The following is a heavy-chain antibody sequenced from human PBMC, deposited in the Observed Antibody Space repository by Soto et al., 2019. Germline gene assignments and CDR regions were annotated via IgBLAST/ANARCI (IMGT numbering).Heavy chain of an antibody. CDR2: ISGSDGKT. CDR3: ARWSYLDY. Sequence: VGSLRLSCAASGFSFGSYALSWVCQAPGKGLEWVSTISGSDGKTFYADSVKGRFSISRDTSQSTLYLQMNSLRADDTAMYYCARWSYLDYWGQGTRVTVSS. J-gene: IGHJ4*02. D-gene: IGHD3-3*01. V-gene: IGHV3-23*01. CDR1: GFSFGSYA.